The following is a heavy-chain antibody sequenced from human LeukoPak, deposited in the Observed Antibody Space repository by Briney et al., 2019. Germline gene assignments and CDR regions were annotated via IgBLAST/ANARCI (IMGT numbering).Heavy chain of an antibody. V-gene: IGHV4-39*07. CDR1: GGPISSSSYY. CDR3: ASRPYYYDSSRRYFDY. Sequence: SETLSLTCTVSGGPISSSSYYWGWIRQPPGKGLEWIGSMYYSGSTYYNPSLKSRVTISVDTSKNQFSLKLSSVTAADTAAYYCASRPYYYDSSRRYFDYWGQGTLVTVSS. J-gene: IGHJ4*02. CDR2: MYYSGST. D-gene: IGHD3-22*01.